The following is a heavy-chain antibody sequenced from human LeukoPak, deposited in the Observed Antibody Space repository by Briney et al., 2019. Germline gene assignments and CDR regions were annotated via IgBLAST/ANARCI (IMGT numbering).Heavy chain of an antibody. CDR2: ISSSSSYI. CDR1: GFTFSSYS. J-gene: IGHJ3*02. D-gene: IGHD2-8*01. V-gene: IGHV3-21*01. CDR3: ARRDIVLMVYATDAFDI. Sequence: KPGGSLRLSCAASGFTFSSYSMNWVRQAPGKGLEWVSSISSSSSYIYYADSVKGRFTISRDNAKNSLYLQMNSLRAEDAAVYYCARRDIVLMVYATDAFDIWGQGTMVTVSS.